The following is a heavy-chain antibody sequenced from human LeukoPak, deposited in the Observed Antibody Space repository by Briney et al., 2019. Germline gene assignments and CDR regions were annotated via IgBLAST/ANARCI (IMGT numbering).Heavy chain of an antibody. CDR1: GGSISSGDYY. CDR2: IYYSGST. J-gene: IGHJ3*02. D-gene: IGHD3-10*01. Sequence: PSETLSLTCTVSGGSISSGDYYWSWIRQPPGKGLEWIGYIYYSGSTYYNPSLKSRVTISVDTSKNQFSLKLTSVTAADTAVYFCARVSQNHTPPSYMVRGVFPPRFAFDIWGQGTMATVSS. CDR3: ARVSQNHTPPSYMVRGVFPPRFAFDI. V-gene: IGHV4-30-4*01.